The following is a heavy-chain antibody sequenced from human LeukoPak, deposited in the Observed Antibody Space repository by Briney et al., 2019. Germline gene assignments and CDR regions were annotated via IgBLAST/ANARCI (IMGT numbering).Heavy chain of an antibody. CDR1: GFTFSSYS. D-gene: IGHD3-22*01. Sequence: GGSLRLSCAASGFTFSSYSVNWVRQAPGKGLEWVSSISSSSSYIYYADSVKGRFTISRDNAKNSLYLQMNSLRAEDTAVYYCASSYYYDSSGYTTRDYWGQGTLVTVSS. J-gene: IGHJ4*02. CDR2: ISSSSSYI. V-gene: IGHV3-21*01. CDR3: ASSYYYDSSGYTTRDY.